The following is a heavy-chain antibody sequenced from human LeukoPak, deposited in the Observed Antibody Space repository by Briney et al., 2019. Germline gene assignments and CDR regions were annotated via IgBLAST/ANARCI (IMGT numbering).Heavy chain of an antibody. CDR1: GFTFGNYA. D-gene: IGHD3-10*01. J-gene: IGHJ4*02. CDR2: ISPSGGRT. CDR3: ATQFRYGSAAGPLDY. V-gene: IGHV3-23*01. Sequence: PGGSLRLSCAASGFTFGNYALNRVRQPPGKGLEWVSNISPSGGRTDYADSVKGRFTISRDNFKNMLYLQMNSLRAEDTALFYCATQFRYGSAAGPLDYWGQGTLVTVSS.